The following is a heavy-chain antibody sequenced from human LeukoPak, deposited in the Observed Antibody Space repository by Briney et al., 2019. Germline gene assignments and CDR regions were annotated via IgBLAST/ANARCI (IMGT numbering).Heavy chain of an antibody. CDR3: AREFGELYYFDY. D-gene: IGHD3-10*01. CDR2: ISSSGSTI. J-gene: IGHJ4*02. Sequence: PGGSLRLSCVTSGFTFSSHWMNWVRQAPGKGLEWVSYISSSGSTIYYADSVKGRFTISRDNAKNSLYLQMNSLRAEDTAVYYCAREFGELYYFDYWGQGTLVTVSS. CDR1: GFTFSSHW. V-gene: IGHV3-48*04.